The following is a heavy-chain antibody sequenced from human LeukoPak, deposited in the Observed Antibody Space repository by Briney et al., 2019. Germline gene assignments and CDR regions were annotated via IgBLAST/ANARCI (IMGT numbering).Heavy chain of an antibody. J-gene: IGHJ4*02. CDR2: IYNSGST. D-gene: IGHD1-26*01. V-gene: IGHV4-39*01. CDR3: ARHRGSPYTGSYYYFDY. Sequence: KPSETLSLTCTVSGGSISSSSYYWGWLRQPPGKGLEWIGSIYNSGSTYYNPSLKSRVTISVDTSKNQFSLKLSSVTAADTAVFYCARHRGSPYTGSYYYFDYWGQGTLVTVSS. CDR1: GGSISSSSYY.